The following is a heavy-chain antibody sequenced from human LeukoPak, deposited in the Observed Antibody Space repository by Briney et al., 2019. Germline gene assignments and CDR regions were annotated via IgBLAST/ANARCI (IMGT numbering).Heavy chain of an antibody. D-gene: IGHD6-13*01. V-gene: IGHV4-59*01. CDR3: ARVRLAAAGTVAFDI. Sequence: SETLSLTCTVSGGSISSYYWSWIRQPPGKGLEWIGYIYYSGSTNYNPSLKSRVTISVDTSKNQFSLKLSSVTAADTAVYYCARVRLAAAGTVAFDIWGQGTMVTVSS. CDR1: GGSISSYY. CDR2: IYYSGST. J-gene: IGHJ3*02.